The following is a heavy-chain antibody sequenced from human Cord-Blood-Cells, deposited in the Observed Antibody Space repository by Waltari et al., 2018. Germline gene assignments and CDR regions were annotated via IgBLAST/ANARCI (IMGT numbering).Heavy chain of an antibody. CDR1: GDSVSSNSAA. J-gene: IGHJ2*01. Sequence: QVQLQQSGPGLVKPSQTLSLTCAISGDSVSSNSAAWNWIRQSPSRGLEWLGRTYNRSKCDNDYAVSVKSRITINPDTSKNQFSLQLNSVTPEDTAVYYCARVFGPAATNYWYFDLWGRGTLVTVSS. V-gene: IGHV6-1*01. CDR2: TYNRSKCDN. CDR3: ARVFGPAATNYWYFDL. D-gene: IGHD2-2*01.